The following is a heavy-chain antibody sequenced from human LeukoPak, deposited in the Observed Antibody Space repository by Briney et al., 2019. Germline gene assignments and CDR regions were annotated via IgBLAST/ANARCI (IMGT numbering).Heavy chain of an antibody. CDR1: GGSISSYF. V-gene: IGHV4-59*01. CDR3: ARGRPQRYSSGWYVNWFDP. CDR2: IYYSGST. J-gene: IGHJ5*02. D-gene: IGHD6-19*01. Sequence: SESLSLTCTVSGGSISSYFWSWLRQPPGKGLEWIGYIYYSGSTNYNPSLKSRVTISVDTSKNQFSLKVNSVAAADTAVYYCARGRPQRYSSGWYVNWFDPWGQGTPVTVSS.